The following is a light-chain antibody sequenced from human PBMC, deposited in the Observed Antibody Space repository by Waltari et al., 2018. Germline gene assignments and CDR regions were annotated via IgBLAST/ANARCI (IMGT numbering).Light chain of an antibody. CDR1: SSNIGAGYD. J-gene: IGLJ2*01. CDR2: VNT. V-gene: IGLV1-40*01. CDR3: QSFDSTLRNSL. Sequence: QSVLTQPPSVSGAPGQRVPISCTWSSSNIGAGYDVHWYQQLPGTAPKLLIYVNTNRPSGVPDRFAASRSGTSASLDITGLQADDEADYYCQSFDSTLRNSLFGGGTKLTVL.